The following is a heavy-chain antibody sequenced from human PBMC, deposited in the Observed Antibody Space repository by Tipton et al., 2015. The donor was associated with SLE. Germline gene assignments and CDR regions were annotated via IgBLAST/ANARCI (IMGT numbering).Heavy chain of an antibody. Sequence: SLRLSCAASGFTFSSYAMHWVRQAPGKGLEWVAFIRYDGSNKYYADSVKGRFTISRDNSKNTLYLQMNSLRAEDTAVYYCATLINWYFDYWGQGTLVTVSS. J-gene: IGHJ4*02. CDR3: ATLINWYFDY. D-gene: IGHD1-20*01. CDR1: GFTFSSYA. V-gene: IGHV3-30*02. CDR2: IRYDGSNK.